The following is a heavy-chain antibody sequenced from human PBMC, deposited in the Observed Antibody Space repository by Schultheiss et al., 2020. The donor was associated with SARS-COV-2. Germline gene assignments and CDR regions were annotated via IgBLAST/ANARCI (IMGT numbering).Heavy chain of an antibody. D-gene: IGHD1-26*01. CDR3: ARAISGSLFDY. V-gene: IGHV4-34*09. J-gene: IGHJ4*02. CDR2: INHSGST. Sequence: SQTLSLTCAVYGGSFSGYYWSWIRQPPGKGLEWIGEINHSGSTNYNPSLKSRVTISGDTSKNQFSLKLNSVTAADTAVYYCARAISGSLFDYWGQGTLVTVSS. CDR1: GGSFSGYY.